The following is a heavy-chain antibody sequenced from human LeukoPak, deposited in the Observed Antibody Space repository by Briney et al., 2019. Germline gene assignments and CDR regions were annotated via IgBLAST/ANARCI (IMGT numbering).Heavy chain of an antibody. CDR2: IHHTGST. Sequence: PSKTLSLTCSVSGYSISRGYFWGWIRQPPGKGLEWIGSIHHTGSTYYNPSLKSRVTISVDTSTNQFSLKVSSVTAADTAVYYCARAAAYGDNASRMFYWGQGTLVTVSS. D-gene: IGHD4-17*01. CDR1: GYSISRGYF. J-gene: IGHJ4*02. V-gene: IGHV4-38-2*02. CDR3: ARAAAYGDNASRMFY.